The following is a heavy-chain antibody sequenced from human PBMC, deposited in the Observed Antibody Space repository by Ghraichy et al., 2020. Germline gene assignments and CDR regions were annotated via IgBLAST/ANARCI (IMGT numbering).Heavy chain of an antibody. CDR1: GDSVSSNSAA. J-gene: IGHJ4*02. D-gene: IGHD3-3*01. CDR2: TYYRSKWYN. Sequence: SQTLSLTCAISGDSVSSNSAAWNWIRQSPSRGLEWLGRTYYRSKWYNDYAVSVKSRITINPDTSKNQFSLQLNSVTPEDTAVYFCARALIGELEWLSSVYYFDYWGQGTLVTVSS. CDR3: ARALIGELEWLSSVYYFDY. V-gene: IGHV6-1*01.